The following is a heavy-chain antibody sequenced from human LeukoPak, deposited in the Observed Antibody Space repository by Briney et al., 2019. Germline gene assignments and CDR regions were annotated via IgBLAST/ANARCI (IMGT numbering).Heavy chain of an antibody. Sequence: PGGSLRLSCAASGFTFSNAWMSWVRQAPGKGLEWLGRIKSKTDGGTTDYAAPVKGRFTISRDDSKNTLYLQMNSLKTEDTAVYYCTTGGTYMVRGVDYYMDVWGKGTTVTVSS. V-gene: IGHV3-15*01. D-gene: IGHD3-10*01. CDR3: TTGGTYMVRGVDYYMDV. J-gene: IGHJ6*03. CDR2: IKSKTDGGTT. CDR1: GFTFSNAW.